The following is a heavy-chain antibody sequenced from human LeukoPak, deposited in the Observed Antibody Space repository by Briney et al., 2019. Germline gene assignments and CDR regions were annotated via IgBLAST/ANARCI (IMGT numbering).Heavy chain of an antibody. J-gene: IGHJ4*02. CDR1: GFTLHDYG. D-gene: IGHD2-21*01. CDR2: IWYDGSKT. Sequence: GRSLRLSCVVSGFTLHDYGMHWVRQAPGKGLEWVALIWYDGSKTLYADSVKGRFTISRDTSKYTVYLQMNNLRVDDTAVYYCAKPDCGGECSMFDYWGQGTLVTVSS. V-gene: IGHV3-33*06. CDR3: AKPDCGGECSMFDY.